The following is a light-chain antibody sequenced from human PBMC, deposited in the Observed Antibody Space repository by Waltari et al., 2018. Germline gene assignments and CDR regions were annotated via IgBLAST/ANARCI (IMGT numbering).Light chain of an antibody. CDR2: CAS. Sequence: EIVMTQSPATLSVFPGGRATLSCLASQSVSSNLAWYQQKPGQAHRLLIYCASTRATGIPARFSGSGSGTEFTLTISSVESEDVGVYYCQQYNNWPLTFGQGTKVEIK. J-gene: IGKJ1*01. CDR1: QSVSSN. V-gene: IGKV3-15*01. CDR3: QQYNNWPLT.